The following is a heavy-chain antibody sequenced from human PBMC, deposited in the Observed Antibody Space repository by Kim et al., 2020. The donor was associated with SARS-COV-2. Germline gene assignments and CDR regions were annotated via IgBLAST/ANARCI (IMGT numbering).Heavy chain of an antibody. J-gene: IGHJ6*03. V-gene: IGHV2-70*11. CDR1: GFSLSTRGRC. CDR2: IDWDDDK. D-gene: IGHD1-7*01. Sequence: SGPTLVNPTQTLTLTCTFSGFSLSTRGRCVNWIRQPPEKALEWLARIDWDDDKYYNTSLKTRLTISKDTSKNQVVLTMTNMDPVDTATYYCARLRGTGTTRSQSYHYYMAVWGKGDTVTVSS. CDR3: ARLRGTGTTRSQSYHYYMAV.